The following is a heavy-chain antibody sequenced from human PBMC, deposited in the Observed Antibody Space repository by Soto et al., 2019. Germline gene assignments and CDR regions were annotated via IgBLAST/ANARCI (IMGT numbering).Heavy chain of an antibody. CDR3: ARNTMYYYDSSGYRFDY. Sequence: QVQLQESGPGLVKPSQTLSLTCTVSGGSISSGGYYWSWIRQHPGKGLEWIGYIYYSGSTYYNPSLKSRVTTSVDTSKNQFSLKLSSVTAADTAVYYCARNTMYYYDSSGYRFDYWGQGTLVTVSS. CDR1: GGSISSGGYY. J-gene: IGHJ4*02. D-gene: IGHD3-22*01. CDR2: IYYSGST. V-gene: IGHV4-31*03.